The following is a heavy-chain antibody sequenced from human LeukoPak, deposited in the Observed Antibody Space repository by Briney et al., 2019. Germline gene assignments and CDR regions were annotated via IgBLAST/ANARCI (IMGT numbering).Heavy chain of an antibody. V-gene: IGHV3-7*02. CDR3: ARLQERDSRDY. J-gene: IGHJ4*02. D-gene: IGHD3-22*01. Sequence: GGSLRLSCAASGFTFSSYWMSWVPQAPGKGLEWVANIRQDGSKKYFVDSVKGRFTFSRDNAKKSLYLQMDSLRAEDTAVYYCARLQERDSRDYWGQGTLVTVSS. CDR1: GFTFSSYW. CDR2: IRQDGSKK.